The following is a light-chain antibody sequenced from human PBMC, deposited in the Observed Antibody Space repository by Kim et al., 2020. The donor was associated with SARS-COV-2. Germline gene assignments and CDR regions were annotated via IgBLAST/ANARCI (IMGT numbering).Light chain of an antibody. CDR3: QSYDSSNWV. J-gene: IGLJ3*02. CDR1: SGSIASNY. V-gene: IGLV6-57*04. CDR2: EDN. Sequence: NFMLTQPHSVSESPGKTVTISCTRSSGSIASNYVQWYQQRPGSAPTTVIYEDNQRPSGVPDGFSGSIDSSSNSASLTISGLKTEDEADYYCQSYDSSNWVFGGGTQLTVL.